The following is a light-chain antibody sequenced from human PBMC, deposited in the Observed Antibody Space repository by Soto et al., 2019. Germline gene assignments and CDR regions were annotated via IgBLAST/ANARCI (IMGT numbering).Light chain of an antibody. J-gene: IGKJ3*01. CDR2: AAS. Sequence: AIRMTQSPSSLSASTGDRVTITCRASQGISSYLAWYQQKPGKAPKLLIYAASTLQSGVTSRFSGSGSGTDFTLTISCLQSEDFATYYCQKYYSYPRTLGPGHKVDIK. CDR1: QGISSY. CDR3: QKYYSYPRT. V-gene: IGKV1-8*01.